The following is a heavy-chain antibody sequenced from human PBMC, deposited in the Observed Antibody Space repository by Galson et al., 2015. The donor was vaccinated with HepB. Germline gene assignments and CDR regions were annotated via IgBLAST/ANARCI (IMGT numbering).Heavy chain of an antibody. V-gene: IGHV3-73*01. CDR2: IRSKASDYAT. CDR1: GFTLSGSA. J-gene: IGHJ4*02. Sequence: SLRLSCTASGFTLSGSAIHWVRQASGKGPEWVGRIRSKASDYATAYAASLKGRFTISRDDSKNTAYLHRSRLKTEDTAVNYCLRLGDLSGYSSSGGQGTLVTVSS. D-gene: IGHD6-13*01. CDR3: LRLGDLSGYSSS.